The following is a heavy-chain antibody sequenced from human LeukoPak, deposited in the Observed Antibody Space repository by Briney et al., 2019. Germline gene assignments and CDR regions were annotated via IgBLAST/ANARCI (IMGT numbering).Heavy chain of an antibody. CDR3: ARDIASRRFDY. Sequence: GRSLRLSCAASGFTLRNHGMRWVRQAPGKGLEWVAVIWYDGSTKYYADSVQGRFTISRDHSRNTLSLQIDSLTAEDTAVNYCARDIASRRFDYWGQGILVTVSS. CDR2: IWYDGSTK. CDR1: GFTLRNHG. V-gene: IGHV3-33*01. J-gene: IGHJ4*02. D-gene: IGHD6-6*01.